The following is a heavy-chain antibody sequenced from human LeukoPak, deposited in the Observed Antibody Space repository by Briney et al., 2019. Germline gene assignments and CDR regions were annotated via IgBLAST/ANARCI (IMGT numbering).Heavy chain of an antibody. CDR1: GFPFSSHA. Sequence: GGSLRLSCAASGFPFSSHAMSWVRQAPGKGVEWVSAISGSGGSTYYADSVKGRFTSSRDNSKNTLYLQMNSLRAEDTAVYYCAKWIAAPPNGGYWGQGTLVTVSS. D-gene: IGHD6-6*01. J-gene: IGHJ4*02. CDR2: ISGSGGST. CDR3: AKWIAAPPNGGY. V-gene: IGHV3-23*01.